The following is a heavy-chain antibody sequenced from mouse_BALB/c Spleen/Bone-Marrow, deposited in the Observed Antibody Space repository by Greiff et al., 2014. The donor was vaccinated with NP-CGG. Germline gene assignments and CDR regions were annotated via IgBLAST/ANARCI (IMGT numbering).Heavy chain of an antibody. Sequence: EVQLVESGGGLVKPGGFLKLSCAASGFTFSSYAMSWVRQTPEKRLEWVATISSGGSYTYYPDSVKGRFTISRDNAKNTLYLQMSSLKSEDTAMYYCTKIYYGYDGGYYYAMDYWGQGTSVTVSS. CDR3: TKIYYGYDGGYYYAMDY. J-gene: IGHJ4*01. V-gene: IGHV5-6-4*01. CDR1: GFTFSSYA. CDR2: ISSGGSYT. D-gene: IGHD2-2*01.